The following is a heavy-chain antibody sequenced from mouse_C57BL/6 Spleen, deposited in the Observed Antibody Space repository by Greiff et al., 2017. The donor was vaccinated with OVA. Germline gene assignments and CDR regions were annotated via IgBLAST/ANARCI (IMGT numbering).Heavy chain of an antibody. CDR1: GYTFTSYW. V-gene: IGHV1-61*01. Sequence: QVQLQQPGAELVRPGSSVKLSCKASGYTFTSYWMDWVKQRPGQGLEWIGNIYPSDSETHYNQKFKDKATLTVDKSSSTAYMQLSSLTSEDSAVYYGARGGYGGLYAMDYWGQGTSVTVSS. J-gene: IGHJ4*01. CDR3: ARGGYGGLYAMDY. D-gene: IGHD2-10*02. CDR2: IYPSDSET.